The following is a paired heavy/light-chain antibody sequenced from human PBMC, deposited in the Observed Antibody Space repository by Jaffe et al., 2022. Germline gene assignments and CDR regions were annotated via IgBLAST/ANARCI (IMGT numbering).Heavy chain of an antibody. CDR1: GFTFSSYG. Sequence: QVQLVESGGGVVQPGGSLRLSCAASGFTFSSYGMHWVRQAPGKGLEWVAFIRYDGSNKYYADSVKGRFTISRDNSKNTLYLQMNSLRAEDTAVYYCAKEILWFGELLSFESDAFDIWGQGTMVTVSS. J-gene: IGHJ3*02. CDR2: IRYDGSNK. V-gene: IGHV3-30*02. CDR3: AKEILWFGELLSFESDAFDI. D-gene: IGHD3-10*01.
Light chain of an antibody. V-gene: IGKV3-20*01. J-gene: IGKJ1*01. Sequence: EIVLTQSPGTLSLSPGERATLSCRASQSVSSSYLAWYQQKPGQAPRLLIYGASSRATGIPDRFSGSGSGTDFTLTISRLEPEDFAVYYCQQYGSSPPVTFGQGTKVEIK. CDR2: GAS. CDR3: QQYGSSPPVT. CDR1: QSVSSSY.